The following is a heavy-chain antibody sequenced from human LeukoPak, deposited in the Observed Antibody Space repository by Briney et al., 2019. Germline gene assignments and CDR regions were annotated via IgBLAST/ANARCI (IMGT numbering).Heavy chain of an antibody. CDR2: MNPNSGNT. D-gene: IGHD5-24*01. CDR1: VYTFTSYD. J-gene: IGHJ4*02. CDR3: ARDWGMATKY. V-gene: IGHV1-8*01. Sequence: ASVTVSCKASVYTFTSYDINWVRQATGQGREWMGWMNPNSGNTGYPQKFQGRVTMTRNTSISTAYMERSSLRSEDTAVYYCARDWGMATKYWGQGTLVTVSS.